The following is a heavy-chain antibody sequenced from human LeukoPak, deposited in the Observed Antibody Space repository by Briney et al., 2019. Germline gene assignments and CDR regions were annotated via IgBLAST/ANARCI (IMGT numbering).Heavy chain of an antibody. CDR2: ISGSGGTA. V-gene: IGHV3-23*01. J-gene: IGHJ4*02. D-gene: IGHD5-12*01. CDR3: AKGLPIDY. Sequence: GGSLRLSCAASGFTFSIYAMSWVRQAPGKGLEWVSAISGSGGTAYYADSVKGRFTISRDNAKNSLYLQMNSLRAEDTALYYCAKGLPIDYWGQGTLVTVSS. CDR1: GFTFSIYA.